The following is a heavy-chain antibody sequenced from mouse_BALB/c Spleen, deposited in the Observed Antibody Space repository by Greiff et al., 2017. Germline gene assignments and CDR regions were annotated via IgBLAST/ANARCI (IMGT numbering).Heavy chain of an antibody. D-gene: IGHD4-1*01. J-gene: IGHJ2*01. Sequence: QVQLQQSGAELAKPGASVKMSCKASGYTFTTYWMHWVKQRPGQGLEWIGYINPSTGYTEYNQKFKDKATLTADKSSSTAYMQLSSLTSEDSAVYYCAISRVGRYYFDYWGQGTTLTVSS. V-gene: IGHV1-7*01. CDR3: AISRVGRYYFDY. CDR1: GYTFTTYW. CDR2: INPSTGYT.